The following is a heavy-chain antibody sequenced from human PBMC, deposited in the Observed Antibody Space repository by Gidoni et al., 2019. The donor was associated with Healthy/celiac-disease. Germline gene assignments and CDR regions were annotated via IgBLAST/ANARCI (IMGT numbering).Heavy chain of an antibody. CDR3: ARDQGRRGQRHGGSGWYLEAFPLRGDAFDI. CDR1: GGSIRSSSYY. D-gene: IGHD6-19*01. Sequence: QLQLQESGPGLVKSSETLSLTCTVSGGSIRSSSYYWGWIRQPPGTGMEWIGSIYYSGSTYYNPSLKSRVTISVDTSKNQFSLKLSSVTAADTAVYYCARDQGRRGQRHGGSGWYLEAFPLRGDAFDIWGQGTMVTVSS. J-gene: IGHJ3*02. V-gene: IGHV4-39*07. CDR2: IYYSGST.